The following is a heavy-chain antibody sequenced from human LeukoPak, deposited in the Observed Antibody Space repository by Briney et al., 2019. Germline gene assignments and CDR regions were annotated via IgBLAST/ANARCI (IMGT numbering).Heavy chain of an antibody. D-gene: IGHD3-10*01. CDR3: APYYCGSGTSLGY. CDR1: GFTFSNQW. Sequence: GGSLRLSCAASGFTFSNQWMSWARQPPGKGLEWVANIKKDGSEKYYVDSVKGRFTISRDNAKNSVYLQMNSLRVEDTAVYYCAPYYCGSGTSLGYWGQGTLVTVSS. J-gene: IGHJ4*02. CDR2: IKKDGSEK. V-gene: IGHV3-7*01.